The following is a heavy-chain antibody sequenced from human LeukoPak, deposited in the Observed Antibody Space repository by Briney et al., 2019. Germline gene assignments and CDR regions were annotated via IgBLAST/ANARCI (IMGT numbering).Heavy chain of an antibody. V-gene: IGHV3-21*01. J-gene: IGHJ6*03. D-gene: IGHD5-12*01. CDR2: ITSTTSRV. CDR1: GFTFSSYN. CDR3: ARDPYNGGYGAYYYYYMDV. Sequence: GGSLRLSCAASGFTFSSYNMNWARQAPGRDLEWVASITSTTSRVFYADSVRGRFTISRDNAENSLYLQMDSLGAEDSAVYYCARDPYNGGYGAYYYYYMDVCGKGTTVNVSS.